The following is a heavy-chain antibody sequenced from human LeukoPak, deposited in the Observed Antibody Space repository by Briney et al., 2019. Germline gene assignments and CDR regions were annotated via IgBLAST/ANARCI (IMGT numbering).Heavy chain of an antibody. D-gene: IGHD2-15*01. J-gene: IGHJ4*02. V-gene: IGHV3-23*01. Sequence: SCKASGFTFSSYAMSWVRQAPGKGLEWVSAISESGSSTYYADSVKGRFTISRDDSKNTLYLQMNSLRAEDTAVYYCATPVAATFVDFDYWGQGTLVTVSS. CDR2: ISESGSST. CDR1: GFTFSSYA. CDR3: ATPVAATFVDFDY.